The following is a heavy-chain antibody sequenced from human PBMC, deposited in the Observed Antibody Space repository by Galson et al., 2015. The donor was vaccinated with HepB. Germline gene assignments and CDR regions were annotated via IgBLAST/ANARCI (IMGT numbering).Heavy chain of an antibody. Sequence: SLRLSCAASGFTFSSYSMNWVRQAPGKGLEWVSYISSSSSTIYYADSVKGRFTISRDNAKNSLYLQMNGLRDEDTAVYYCARDRPNGPLYYYYGMDVWGQGTTVTVSS. D-gene: IGHD2-8*01. CDR2: ISSSSSTI. J-gene: IGHJ6*02. CDR3: ARDRPNGPLYYYYGMDV. V-gene: IGHV3-48*02. CDR1: GFTFSSYS.